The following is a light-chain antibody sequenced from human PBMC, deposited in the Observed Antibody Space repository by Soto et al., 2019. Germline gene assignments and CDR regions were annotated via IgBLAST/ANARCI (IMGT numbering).Light chain of an antibody. CDR1: SSDVGGYNY. CDR3: SSYTSSSTTVV. J-gene: IGLJ2*01. Sequence: QSALTQPASVSGSPGQSITISCTGTSSDVGGYNYVSWYQQHPGKAPKLMIYDVGNRPSGVSNRFSGSKSGNTASLTISGLQAEDEADYYCSSYTSSSTTVVFGGGTQLTVL. V-gene: IGLV2-14*01. CDR2: DVG.